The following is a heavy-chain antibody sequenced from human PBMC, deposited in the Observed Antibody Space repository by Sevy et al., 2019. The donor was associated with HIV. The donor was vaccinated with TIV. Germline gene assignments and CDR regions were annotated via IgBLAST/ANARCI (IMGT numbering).Heavy chain of an antibody. V-gene: IGHV3-15*01. J-gene: IGHJ6*02. CDR3: AAAFCSDDACYAYYYGLDV. D-gene: IGHD2-15*01. CDR1: GFTFSHAW. CDR2: IKSKTDCGTT. Sequence: GGSLRLSCEVSGFTFSHAWLNWVRQVPGRGLEWVGRIKSKTDCGTTNYAAPVKGRFTISSDDSENTLNLQINSLKTGDRAVYYCAAAFCSDDACYAYYYGLDVWGQGTTVTVSS.